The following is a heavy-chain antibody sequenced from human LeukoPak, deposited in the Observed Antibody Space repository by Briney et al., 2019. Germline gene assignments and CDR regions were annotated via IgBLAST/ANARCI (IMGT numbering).Heavy chain of an antibody. J-gene: IGHJ4*02. V-gene: IGHV3-74*01. D-gene: IGHD2-15*01. Sequence: PGGSLRLSCAASGFTFSSYWMHWVRQAPGKGLVWVSRINSDGSSTSYADSVKGRFTISRDNAKNTLYLQMNSLRAEDTAVYYCAKDRDGYCSGGSCYSFDYWGQGTLVTVSS. CDR1: GFTFSSYW. CDR3: AKDRDGYCSGGSCYSFDY. CDR2: INSDGSST.